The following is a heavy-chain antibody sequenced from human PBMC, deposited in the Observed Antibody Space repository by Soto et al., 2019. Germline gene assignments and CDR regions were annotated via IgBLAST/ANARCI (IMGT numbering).Heavy chain of an antibody. CDR3: ATVVRDITTGSRRDYYYGMDV. CDR1: GYTLTELS. D-gene: IGHD3-22*01. CDR2: FDPEDGET. J-gene: IGHJ6*02. V-gene: IGHV1-24*01. Sequence: GASVKVSCKVSGYTLTELSMHWVRQAPGKGLEWMGGFDPEDGETIYAQKFQGRVTMTEDTSTDTAYMELSSLRSEDTAVYYCATVVRDITTGSRRDYYYGMDVWGQGTTVTVSS.